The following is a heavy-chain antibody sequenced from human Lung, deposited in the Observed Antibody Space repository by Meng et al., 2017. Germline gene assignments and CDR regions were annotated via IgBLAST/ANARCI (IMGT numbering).Heavy chain of an antibody. Sequence: QVQITGAGPVRCLLLGPLSPTCSFFGGAISDPNGWSLVLPSPGKGRAWIGDILHSGSTNYTPSLESRVTISLDKSQTHFSLKVKSVTAADTAVYYCVRGGQDQAYYDFWSGPFDPWGQGTLVTVSS. J-gene: IGHJ5*02. CDR3: VRGGQDQAYYDFWSGPFDP. CDR2: ILHSGST. CDR1: GGAISDPNG. V-gene: IGHV4-4*03. D-gene: IGHD3-3*01.